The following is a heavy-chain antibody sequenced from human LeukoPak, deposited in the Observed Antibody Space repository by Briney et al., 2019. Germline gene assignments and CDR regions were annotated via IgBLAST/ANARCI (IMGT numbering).Heavy chain of an antibody. J-gene: IGHJ4*02. V-gene: IGHV3-30-3*01. CDR1: GFTFSNYA. CDR2: ISYDGNNK. CDR3: ARSPLRDAPDY. Sequence: HSGGSLRLSCAASGFTFSNYAMDWVRQAPGKGLEWVAVISYDGNNKYYADSVKGRFTISRDNSKNTLYLQMNSLRAEDTAVYYCARSPLRDAPDYWGQGTLVTVSS.